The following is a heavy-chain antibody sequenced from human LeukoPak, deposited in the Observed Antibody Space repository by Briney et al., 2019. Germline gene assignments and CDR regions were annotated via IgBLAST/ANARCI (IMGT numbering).Heavy chain of an antibody. D-gene: IGHD1-26*01. Sequence: PSQTLSLTCTVSGDSIRSGSYYWRWIRQPPGKGLEWHGFVYYGGSTYYNPSLKSRVTMSVDTSKNQFSLKLSSVTAADTAVYYCASSGKLHDAFDIWGQGTMVTVSS. CDR3: ASSGKLHDAFDI. J-gene: IGHJ3*02. CDR1: GDSIRSGSYY. CDR2: VYYGGST. V-gene: IGHV4-30-4*01.